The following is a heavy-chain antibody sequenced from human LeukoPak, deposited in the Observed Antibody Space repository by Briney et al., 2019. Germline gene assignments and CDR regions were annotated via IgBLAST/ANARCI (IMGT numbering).Heavy chain of an antibody. Sequence: PSQTLSLTCTVSGGSISSGDYYWSWIRQPPGKGLEWIGYIYHSGSTNYNPSLKSRVTISVDTSKNQFTLKLSSVTAADTAVYYCARGRGYYDFWSGYYTGGAIDYWGQGTLVTVSS. J-gene: IGHJ4*02. CDR3: ARGRGYYDFWSGYYTGGAIDY. D-gene: IGHD3-3*01. CDR2: IYHSGST. CDR1: GGSISSGDYY. V-gene: IGHV4-61*08.